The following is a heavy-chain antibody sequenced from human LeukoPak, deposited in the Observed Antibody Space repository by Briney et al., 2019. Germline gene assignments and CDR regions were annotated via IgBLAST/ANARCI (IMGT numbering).Heavy chain of an antibody. Sequence: ASVKVSCKASGYTFTSYDINWVRQATGQGLEWMGWMNPNSGGTNYAQKFQGRVTMTRDTSISTAYMELSRLRSDDTAVYYCARDLVLDYWGQGTLVTVSS. CDR3: ARDLVLDY. CDR2: MNPNSGGT. CDR1: GYTFTSYD. V-gene: IGHV1-2*02. J-gene: IGHJ4*02.